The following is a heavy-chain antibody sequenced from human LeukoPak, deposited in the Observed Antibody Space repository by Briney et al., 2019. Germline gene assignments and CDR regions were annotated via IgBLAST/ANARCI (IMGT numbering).Heavy chain of an antibody. D-gene: IGHD2-2*01. Sequence: SETLSLTCTVSGGSISSHYWSWIRQPPGKGLEWIGYIYYSGSTNYNPSLKSRVTISVATSKNQFSLKLSSVTAADTAVYYCARTRSRRRNDAFDIWGQGTMVTVSS. V-gene: IGHV4-59*11. CDR1: GGSISSHY. CDR3: ARTRSRRRNDAFDI. J-gene: IGHJ3*02. CDR2: IYYSGST.